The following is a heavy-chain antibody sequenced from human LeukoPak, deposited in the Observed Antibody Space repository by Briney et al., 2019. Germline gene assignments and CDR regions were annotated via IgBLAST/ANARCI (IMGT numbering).Heavy chain of an antibody. V-gene: IGHV1-18*01. J-gene: IGHJ3*02. D-gene: IGHD3-16*02. CDR3: ARGSQYDYVWGSYRPPHAFDI. Sequence: GASVKVSCKASGYTFTSYGISWVRQAPGQGLEWMGWISAYNGNTNYAQKFQGRVTMTRNTSISTAYMELSSLRSEDTAVYYCARGSQYDYVWGSYRPPHAFDIWGQGTMVTVSS. CDR1: GYTFTSYG. CDR2: ISAYNGNT.